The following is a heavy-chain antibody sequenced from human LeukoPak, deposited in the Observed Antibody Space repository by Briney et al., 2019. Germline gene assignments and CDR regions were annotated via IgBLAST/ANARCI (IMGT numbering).Heavy chain of an antibody. CDR2: ISYDGSNK. Sequence: GGSLRLSCAASGFTFSSYGMTWVRQAPGKGLEWVAVISYDGSNKYYADSVKGRFTISRDNSKNTLYPQMNSLRAEDTAVYYCAKELDSSWYRGFYYYYYMDVWGKGTTVTISS. CDR1: GFTFSSYG. D-gene: IGHD6-13*01. J-gene: IGHJ6*03. CDR3: AKELDSSWYRGFYYYYYMDV. V-gene: IGHV3-30*18.